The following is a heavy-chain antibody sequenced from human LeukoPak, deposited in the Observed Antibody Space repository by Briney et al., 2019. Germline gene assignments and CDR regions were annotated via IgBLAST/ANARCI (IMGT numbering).Heavy chain of an antibody. Sequence: SETLSLTCTVSSGSISGYYWSWIRQPPGKGLECIGYIFYSGNTNYNPSLKSRVTISVDRSKNQFSLKLSFVTAADTAVYYCARRSETPNRFDPWGQGTLVTVSS. CDR1: SGSISGYY. V-gene: IGHV4-59*12. J-gene: IGHJ5*02. CDR3: ARRSETPNRFDP. CDR2: IFYSGNT. D-gene: IGHD3-10*01.